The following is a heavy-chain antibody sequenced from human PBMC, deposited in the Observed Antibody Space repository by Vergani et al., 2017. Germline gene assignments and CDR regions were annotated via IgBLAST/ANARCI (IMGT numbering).Heavy chain of an antibody. V-gene: IGHV4-34*01. CDR3: ARGGRQWLGRTYFDY. CDR2: INHSGST. Sequence: QVQLQQWGAGLLKPSETLSLTCAVYGGSFSGYYWSWIRQPPGKGLEWIGEINHSGSTNYNPSLKSRVTISVDTSKNQFSLKLSSVTAADTAVYYCARGGRQWLGRTYFDYWGQGTLVTVSS. J-gene: IGHJ4*02. CDR1: GGSFSGYY. D-gene: IGHD6-19*01.